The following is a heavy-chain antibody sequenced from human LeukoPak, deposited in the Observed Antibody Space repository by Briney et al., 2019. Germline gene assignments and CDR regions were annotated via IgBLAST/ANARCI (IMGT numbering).Heavy chain of an antibody. J-gene: IGHJ4*02. D-gene: IGHD4-17*01. CDR2: IIPIFGTA. CDR3: ASSPDDYGDYASVY. CDR1: GYTFSSYA. V-gene: IGHV1-69*06. Sequence: SVKVSCKASGYTFSSYAISWVRQAPGQGLEWMGGIIPIFGTANYAQKFQGRVTITADKSTSTAYMELSSLRSEDTAVYYCASSPDDYGDYASVYWGQGTLVTVSS.